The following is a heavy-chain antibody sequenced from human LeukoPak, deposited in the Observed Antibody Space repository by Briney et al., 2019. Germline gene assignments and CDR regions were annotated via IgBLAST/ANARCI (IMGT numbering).Heavy chain of an antibody. CDR2: IYYSGST. Sequence: SETLSLTCTVSGGSISSYYWGWIRQPPGKGLEWIGSIYYSGSTYYNPSLKSRVTISVDTSKNQFSLKLSSVTAADTAVYYCARGYDFWSGYLDYWGQGTLVTVSS. CDR1: GGSISSYY. D-gene: IGHD3-3*01. J-gene: IGHJ4*02. CDR3: ARGYDFWSGYLDY. V-gene: IGHV4-39*07.